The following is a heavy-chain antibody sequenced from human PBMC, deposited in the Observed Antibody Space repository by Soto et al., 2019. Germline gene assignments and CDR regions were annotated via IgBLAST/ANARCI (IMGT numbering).Heavy chain of an antibody. D-gene: IGHD6-13*01. CDR3: ASSNGYGRGWFDP. V-gene: IGHV3-33*01. J-gene: IGHJ5*02. Sequence: QVQLEESGGGVVQPGRSLRLSCAASGITFSSYGMHWVRQAPGKGLEWVAVIWSEGSKKQYADPVKGRFTISRDNSKNTVNLQMDSLRDEDTAVYYCASSNGYGRGWFDPWGQGTLVTVSS. CDR2: IWSEGSKK. CDR1: GITFSSYG.